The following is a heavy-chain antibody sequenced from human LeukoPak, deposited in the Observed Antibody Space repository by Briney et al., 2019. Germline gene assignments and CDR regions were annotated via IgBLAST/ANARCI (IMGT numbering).Heavy chain of an antibody. CDR2: ISSSSSNI. CDR3: ARSIAVARYYFDY. D-gene: IGHD6-19*01. CDR1: GFTFSGYS. Sequence: KPGGSLRLSCAASGFTFSGYSMNWVRQAPGKGLDWVSSISSSSSNIYYADSVKGRFTISRDNAKNSRYLQMNSLRAEDTAVYYCARSIAVARYYFDYWGQGTLDTVSS. V-gene: IGHV3-21*01. J-gene: IGHJ4*02.